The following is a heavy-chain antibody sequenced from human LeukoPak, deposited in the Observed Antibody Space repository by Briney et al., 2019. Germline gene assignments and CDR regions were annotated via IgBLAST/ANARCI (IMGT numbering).Heavy chain of an antibody. CDR2: VIPIFGTA. CDR3: ARVRAAAGLRWFDP. J-gene: IGHJ5*02. V-gene: IGHV1-69*05. D-gene: IGHD6-13*01. Sequence: SVKVSCKASGGTFSSYAISWVRQAPGQGLEWMGRVIPIFGTANYAQKFQGRVTITTDESTSTAYMELSSLRSADTAVYYCARVRAAAGLRWFDPWGQGTLVTVSS. CDR1: GGTFSSYA.